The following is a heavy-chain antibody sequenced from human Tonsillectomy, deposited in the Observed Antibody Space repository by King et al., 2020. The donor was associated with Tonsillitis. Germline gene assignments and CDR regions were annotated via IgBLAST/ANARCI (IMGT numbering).Heavy chain of an antibody. V-gene: IGHV1-69*01. J-gene: IGHJ6*02. CDR2: IVPLFGTT. CDR1: GGTFSSYV. D-gene: IGHD3-22*01. CDR3: ASQLGDHYESLYGMDV. Sequence: VQLVESGAEVKKAGSSVKVSCKASGGTFSSYVISWVRQAPGQGLEWMGGIVPLFGTTNYAQKFQGRVTITADESMSTAYMDLISLRSEDTAVYYCASQLGDHYESLYGMDVWGQGTTVTVSS.